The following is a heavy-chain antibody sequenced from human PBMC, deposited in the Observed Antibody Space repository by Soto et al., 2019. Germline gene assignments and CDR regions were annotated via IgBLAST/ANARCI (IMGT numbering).Heavy chain of an antibody. D-gene: IGHD2-21*02. CDR3: ARAVEGGNSENFDY. V-gene: IGHV1-69*01. Sequence: QVQLVQSGAEVXXXGSXXXVSCKASGXXXXXXAISXXXQAPGQGLEWMGGIIPIFGTANYAQKFQGRVTITADESTSTAYMELSSLRSEDTAVYYCARAVEGGNSENFDYWGQGTLVTVSS. CDR1: GXXXXXXA. J-gene: IGHJ4*02. CDR2: IIPIFGTA.